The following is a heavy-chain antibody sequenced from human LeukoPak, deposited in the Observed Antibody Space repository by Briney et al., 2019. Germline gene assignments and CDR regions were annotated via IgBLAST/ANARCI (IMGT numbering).Heavy chain of an antibody. Sequence: GGSLRLSCAASGFTFSSYEMNWVRQAPGKGLEWVSYISSSGSTIYYADSVKGRFTISRDNSKNTLYLQMNSLRAEDTAVYYCARDRESIVVVVAATLLSTAFDIWGQGTMVTVSS. CDR2: ISSSGSTI. D-gene: IGHD2-15*01. J-gene: IGHJ3*02. CDR3: ARDRESIVVVVAATLLSTAFDI. CDR1: GFTFSSYE. V-gene: IGHV3-48*03.